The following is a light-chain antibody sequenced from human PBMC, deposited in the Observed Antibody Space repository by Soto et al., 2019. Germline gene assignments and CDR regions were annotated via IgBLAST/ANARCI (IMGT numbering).Light chain of an antibody. V-gene: IGKV1-5*01. J-gene: IGKJ5*01. CDR3: QQSYGTSIT. CDR1: QSISRW. CDR2: DAS. Sequence: EIHIHQAPSSLSSFVSRGVTITFRASQSISRWLAWYQQKPGKAPKLLIYDASTLESGAPSRFSGSGSGTDFTLTISSLQPEDFATYYSQQSYGTSITFGQGTRLEIK.